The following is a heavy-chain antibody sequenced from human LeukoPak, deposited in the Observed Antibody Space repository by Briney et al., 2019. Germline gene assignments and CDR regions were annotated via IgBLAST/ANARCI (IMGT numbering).Heavy chain of an antibody. V-gene: IGHV4-34*01. CDR1: GGSISSYY. CDR3: ARDGLSGSSTSYYYYGMDV. J-gene: IGHJ6*02. Sequence: SETLSLTCTVSGGSISSYYWSWIRQPPGKGLEWIGEINHSGSTNYNPSLKSRVTISVDTSKNQFSLKLSSVTAADTAVYYCARDGLSGSSTSYYYYGMDVWGQGTTVTVSS. CDR2: INHSGST. D-gene: IGHD2-2*01.